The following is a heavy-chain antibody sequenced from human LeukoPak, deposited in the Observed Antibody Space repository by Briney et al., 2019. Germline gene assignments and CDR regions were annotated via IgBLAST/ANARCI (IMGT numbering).Heavy chain of an antibody. Sequence: GGSLRLSCAASGFTFSSYAMSWVRQAPGKGLEWVPAIRGSGGSTYYADSLKGRFTISRDNSKNTLYLQMNSLRAEDTAVYYCAKDTVAGTWIFDYWGQGTLVTVSS. D-gene: IGHD6-19*01. CDR1: GFTFSSYA. CDR2: IRGSGGST. CDR3: AKDTVAGTWIFDY. V-gene: IGHV3-23*01. J-gene: IGHJ4*02.